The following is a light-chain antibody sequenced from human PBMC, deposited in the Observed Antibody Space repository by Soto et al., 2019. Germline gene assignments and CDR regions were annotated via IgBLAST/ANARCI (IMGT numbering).Light chain of an antibody. CDR1: QSVLYSSNNKNY. CDR2: WAS. J-gene: IGKJ4*01. V-gene: IGKV4-1*01. Sequence: DIVMTQSPDSLAVSLGERATINCKSSQSVLYSSNNKNYLACYQQKPGQPPKLLIYWASTRESGVPDRFSGSGSGTDFTVTISSLEAEDVAVYYCQQYYCTLTFGGGTKVEIK. CDR3: QQYYCTLT.